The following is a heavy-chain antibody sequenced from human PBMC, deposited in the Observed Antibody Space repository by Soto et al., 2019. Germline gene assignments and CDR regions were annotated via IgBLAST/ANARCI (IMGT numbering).Heavy chain of an antibody. Sequence: SDTLSLTRTVSGGSMQGGDYYWSWIRQPPGKGPEWIGLIYYSGSTSYNPSQKSLDTMSLATSKNQFSLKLTSVTAADKAVYYCARVNDGNSDYSGDWYFDLWGRGTLVTVSS. CDR3: ARVNDGNSDYSGDWYFDL. J-gene: IGHJ2*01. V-gene: IGHV4-30-4*02. CDR1: GGSMQGGDYY. CDR2: IYYSGST. D-gene: IGHD3-22*01.